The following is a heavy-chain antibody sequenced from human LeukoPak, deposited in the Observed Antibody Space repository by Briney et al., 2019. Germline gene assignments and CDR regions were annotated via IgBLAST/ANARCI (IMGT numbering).Heavy chain of an antibody. J-gene: IGHJ6*03. CDR2: IIPIFGTA. CDR3: ARGYYRGTYYYYYYMDV. Sequence: SVKVSCKASGGTFSSYAISWVRQAPGQGLEWMGEIIPIFGTANYAQKFQGRVTITADKSTSTAYMELSSLRSEDTAVYYCARGYYRGTYYYYYYMDVWGKGTTVTVSS. D-gene: IGHD2/OR15-2a*01. V-gene: IGHV1-69*06. CDR1: GGTFSSYA.